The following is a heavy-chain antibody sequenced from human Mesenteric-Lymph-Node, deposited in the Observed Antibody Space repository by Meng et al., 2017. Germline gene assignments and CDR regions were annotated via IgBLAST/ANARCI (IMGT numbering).Heavy chain of an antibody. CDR1: GFTFSSYA. CDR3: AKEAWYYDSSGYYSHY. Sequence: GESLKISCAASGFTFSSYAMSWVRQAPGKGLEWVSAISGSGGSTYYADSVKGRFTISRDNSKNTLYLQMNSLRAEDTAVYYCAKEAWYYDSSGYYSHYWGQGTLVTVSS. D-gene: IGHD3-22*01. V-gene: IGHV3-23*01. CDR2: ISGSGGST. J-gene: IGHJ4*02.